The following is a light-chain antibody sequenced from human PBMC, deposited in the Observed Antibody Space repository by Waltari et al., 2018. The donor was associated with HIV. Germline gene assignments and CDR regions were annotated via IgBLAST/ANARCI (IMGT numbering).Light chain of an antibody. V-gene: IGLV10-54*04. CDR3: SAWDSSLGAWV. J-gene: IGLJ3*02. CDR1: GHTVCTQG. Sequence: QARLTKPPSVAKDWRQPATLTCTGNGHTVCTQGTTWLDNPQCHPPQLLSYRNNNRPSGISERFSASRSRNTASLTITGLQPEDEADYYCSAWDSSLGAWVCGGGTKLTVL. CDR2: RNN.